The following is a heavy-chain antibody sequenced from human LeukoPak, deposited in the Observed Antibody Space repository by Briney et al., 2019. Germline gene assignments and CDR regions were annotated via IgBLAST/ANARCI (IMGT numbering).Heavy chain of an antibody. Sequence: GASVKVSCKASGYTFTSYYMHWVRQAPGQGLEWMGIINPSGGSTSYAQKFQGRVTMTRDTSTSTVYMELSSLRSDDTAVYYCATDSYCGGDCYSFWGQGTLVTVSS. J-gene: IGHJ4*02. D-gene: IGHD2-21*02. CDR3: ATDSYCGGDCYSF. CDR2: INPSGGST. CDR1: GYTFTSYY. V-gene: IGHV1-46*01.